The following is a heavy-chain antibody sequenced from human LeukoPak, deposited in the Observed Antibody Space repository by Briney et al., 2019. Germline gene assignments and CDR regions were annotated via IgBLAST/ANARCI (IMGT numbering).Heavy chain of an antibody. CDR3: ARGFTSGSSNLDY. Sequence: GGSLRLSCAASGFIFSSYWMAWVRQAPGKGLEWVANIKEDGSDKNYVDSVKGRFTISRDNAKNSLYLQMNSLRAEDTAVYYCARGFTSGSSNLDYWGQGTLVTVSS. V-gene: IGHV3-7*01. CDR2: IKEDGSDK. J-gene: IGHJ4*02. D-gene: IGHD1-26*01. CDR1: GFIFSSYW.